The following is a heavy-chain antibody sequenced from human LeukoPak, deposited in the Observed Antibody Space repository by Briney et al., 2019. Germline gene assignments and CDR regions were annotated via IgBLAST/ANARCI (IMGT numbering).Heavy chain of an antibody. J-gene: IGHJ4*02. Sequence: SEPLSLTCTVCGVSISNYYWSWIRQPPGKGLEWVGYIYYSGSTNYNPSLQSRANISVDPSKSQFSLRLSSVTAADTAVYYCARDYFGSGFFDYWGQRILVTVSS. CDR1: GVSISNYY. D-gene: IGHD3-10*01. CDR3: ARDYFGSGFFDY. CDR2: IYYSGST. V-gene: IGHV4-59*01.